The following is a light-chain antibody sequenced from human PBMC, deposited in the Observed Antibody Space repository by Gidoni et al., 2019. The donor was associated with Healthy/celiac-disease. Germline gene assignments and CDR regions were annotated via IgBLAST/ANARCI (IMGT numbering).Light chain of an antibody. Sequence: EIVLTQSPATLSLSPGERATLSCRASQSVSSYLDWYQQNPGQAPSLLIYDPSNRATGIPARFSGSGSGTDFTLTSSSLEPEDFAVYYCQQRSNWPITFGEXTRLEIK. CDR2: DPS. CDR1: QSVSSY. CDR3: QQRSNWPIT. J-gene: IGKJ5*01. V-gene: IGKV3-11*01.